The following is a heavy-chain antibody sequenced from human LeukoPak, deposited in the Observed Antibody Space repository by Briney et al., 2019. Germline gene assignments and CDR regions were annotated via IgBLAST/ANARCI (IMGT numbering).Heavy chain of an antibody. CDR2: IYYSGST. CDR1: GGSISSSSYY. J-gene: IGHJ5*02. CDR3: ARGRLSYDFWSGYRNWFDP. Sequence: SETLSLTCTVSGGSISSSSYYWGWIRQPPGKGLEWIGSIYYSGSTYYNPSLKSRVTISVDTSKNQFSLKLSSVTAADTAVYYCARGRLSYDFWSGYRNWFDPWGQGTLVTVSS. D-gene: IGHD3-3*01. V-gene: IGHV4-39*01.